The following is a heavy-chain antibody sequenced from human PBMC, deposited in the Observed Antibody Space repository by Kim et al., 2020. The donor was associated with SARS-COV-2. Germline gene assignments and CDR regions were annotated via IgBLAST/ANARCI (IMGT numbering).Heavy chain of an antibody. D-gene: IGHD1-20*01. CDR1: GYSFTSYW. CDR2: IYPGDSDT. V-gene: IGHV5-51*01. Sequence: GESLKISCKGSGYSFTSYWIGWVRQMPGKGLEWMGIIYPGDSDTRYSPSFQGQVTISADKSISTAYLQWSSLKASDTAMYYCARPRGYNWNDAAFDPWGEGTLVTVSS. J-gene: IGHJ5*02. CDR3: ARPRGYNWNDAAFDP.